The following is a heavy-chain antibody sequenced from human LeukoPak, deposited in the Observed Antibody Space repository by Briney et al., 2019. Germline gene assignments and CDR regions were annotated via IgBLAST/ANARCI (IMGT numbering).Heavy chain of an antibody. V-gene: IGHV1-24*01. Sequence: ASAKVSCKVSGYTLTELSMHWVRQAPGKGLEWMGGFDPEDGETIYAQKFQGRVTMTEDTSTDTAYMELSSLRSEDTAVYYCTMVRGVIKIFDYWGQGTLVTVSS. D-gene: IGHD3-10*01. CDR1: GYTLTELS. J-gene: IGHJ4*02. CDR2: FDPEDGET. CDR3: TMVRGVIKIFDY.